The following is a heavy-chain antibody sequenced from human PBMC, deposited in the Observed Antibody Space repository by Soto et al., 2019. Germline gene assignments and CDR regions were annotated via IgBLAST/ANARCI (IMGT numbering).Heavy chain of an antibody. Sequence: GSLRLSCAASGFTFSSYGMHWVRQAPGKGLEWVAVIWYDGSNKYYADSVKGRFTISRDNSKNTLYLQMNSLRAEDTAVYYCARAPGHCSSSSCYGIFDYWGQGTLVTVSS. CDR2: IWYDGSNK. D-gene: IGHD2-2*01. CDR3: ARAPGHCSSSSCYGIFDY. V-gene: IGHV3-33*01. J-gene: IGHJ4*02. CDR1: GFTFSSYG.